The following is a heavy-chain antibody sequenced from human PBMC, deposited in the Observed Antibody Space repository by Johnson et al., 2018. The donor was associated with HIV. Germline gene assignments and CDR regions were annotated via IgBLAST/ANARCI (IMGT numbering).Heavy chain of an antibody. J-gene: IGHJ3*02. Sequence: QVQLVESGGGVVQPGRSLRLSCAASGFTFSRYGMHWVRQAPGKGLEWVLVISYDGSNKYFADFVKGRFTISRDNSKNTLYLQMNSLRAEDTAVYYCAKGASGGSGGAFDIWGQGTMVTVSS. CDR2: ISYDGSNK. CDR1: GFTFSRYG. D-gene: IGHD1-26*01. CDR3: AKGASGGSGGAFDI. V-gene: IGHV3-30*18.